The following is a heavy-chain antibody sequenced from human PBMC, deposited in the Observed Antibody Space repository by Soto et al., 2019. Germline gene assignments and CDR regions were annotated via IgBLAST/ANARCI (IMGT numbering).Heavy chain of an antibody. V-gene: IGHV4-39*01. CDR2: IYYSGST. CDR3: ARLKGGGYFDY. Sequence: QLQLQESGPGLVKPSETLSLTCTVSGGSISSSSYYWGWIRQPPGKGLEWIGSIYYSGSTYYNPSHKSRINISVNTAKNQFSRKLSSGTAADTAVYYCARLKGGGYFDYWGQGTLVTVSS. D-gene: IGHD3-16*01. CDR1: GGSISSSSYY. J-gene: IGHJ4*02.